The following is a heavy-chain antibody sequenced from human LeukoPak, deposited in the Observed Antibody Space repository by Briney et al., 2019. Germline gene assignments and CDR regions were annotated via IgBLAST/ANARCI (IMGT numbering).Heavy chain of an antibody. Sequence: GASVKVSCKASGYTFTGYYMHWVRQAPGQGLEWMGWINPNSGGTNYAQKFQGRVTMTRDTSISTAYMELGRLRSDDTAVYYCALILAAAGLADAFDIWGQGTMVTVSS. J-gene: IGHJ3*02. V-gene: IGHV1-2*02. CDR1: GYTFTGYY. D-gene: IGHD6-13*01. CDR3: ALILAAAGLADAFDI. CDR2: INPNSGGT.